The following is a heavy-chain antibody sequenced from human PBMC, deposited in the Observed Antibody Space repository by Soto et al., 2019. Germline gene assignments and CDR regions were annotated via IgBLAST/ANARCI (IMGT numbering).Heavy chain of an antibody. Sequence: LRLSCAASGFTFSSYGMHWVRQAPGKGLEWVAVIWYDGSNKYYADSVKGRFTISRDNSKNTLYLQMNSLRAEDTAVYYCARDVCLRTSCYERHDEFDIRGQGTMVTVAS. J-gene: IGHJ3*02. CDR3: ARDVCLRTSCYERHDEFDI. CDR2: IWYDGSNK. CDR1: GFTFSSYG. D-gene: IGHD2-2*01. V-gene: IGHV3-33*01.